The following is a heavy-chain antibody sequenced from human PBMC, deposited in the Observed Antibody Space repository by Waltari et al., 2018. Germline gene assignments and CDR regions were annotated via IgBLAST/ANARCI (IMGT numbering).Heavy chain of an antibody. CDR3: ARGSGVDY. Sequence: EVQLLESGGGLVQPGGSLRLSCAASGFPFSTYVMNWVHQAPGKGLEWVSSISDGGGIINYADSVKGRFTISRDNSKNTVYLQMKSLRAEDTAVYYCARGSGVDYWGQGTLVTISS. CDR1: GFPFSTYV. V-gene: IGHV3-23*01. CDR2: ISDGGGII. D-gene: IGHD7-27*01. J-gene: IGHJ4*02.